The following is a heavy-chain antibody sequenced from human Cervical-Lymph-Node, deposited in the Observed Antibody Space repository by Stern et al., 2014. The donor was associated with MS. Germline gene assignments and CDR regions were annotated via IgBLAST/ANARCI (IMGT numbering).Heavy chain of an antibody. V-gene: IGHV3-30*18. J-gene: IGHJ4*02. D-gene: IGHD4-17*01. Sequence: VQLVESGGGVVQPGRSLRLSCAASGFTFSSYGMHWVRQAPGKGLEWVAVISYDGSNKYYADSVKGRFTISRDKSKNTLYLQMNSLRAEDTAVYYCAKVYGDYWAVDYWGQGTLVTVSS. CDR2: ISYDGSNK. CDR3: AKVYGDYWAVDY. CDR1: GFTFSSYG.